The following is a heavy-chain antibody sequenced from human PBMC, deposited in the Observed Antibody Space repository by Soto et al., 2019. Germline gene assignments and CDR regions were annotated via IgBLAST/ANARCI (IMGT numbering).Heavy chain of an antibody. Sequence: QVQVQESGPGLVKPSQTLSLKCSVSGGSIGSRDYYWSRIRQHPEKGLEWIGSIYYDGSTDYNPSLRGRPTMSLDTSMNEFSLKLTSVTAADTAVYYCARDKGGAALKGSGMDVWDQGTTVTVS. V-gene: IGHV4-31*02. CDR2: IYYDGST. CDR1: GGSIGSRDYY. CDR3: ARDKGGAALKGSGMDV. D-gene: IGHD3-10*01. J-gene: IGHJ6*02.